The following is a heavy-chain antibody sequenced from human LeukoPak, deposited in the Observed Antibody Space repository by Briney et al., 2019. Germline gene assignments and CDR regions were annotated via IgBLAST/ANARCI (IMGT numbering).Heavy chain of an antibody. Sequence: ASVKVSCKASGYTFTSYGISWVRQAPGQGLEWMGWISAYNGNTNYAQKLQGRVTMTTDTSTSTAHMELRSLRSDDTAVYYCARRGSGYYYGAFDIWGQGTMVTVSS. CDR2: ISAYNGNT. V-gene: IGHV1-18*01. CDR1: GYTFTSYG. CDR3: ARRGSGYYYGAFDI. D-gene: IGHD3-22*01. J-gene: IGHJ3*02.